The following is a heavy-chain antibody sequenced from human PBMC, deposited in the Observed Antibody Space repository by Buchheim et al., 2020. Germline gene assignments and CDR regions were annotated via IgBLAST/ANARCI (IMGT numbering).Heavy chain of an antibody. CDR1: GGSISSYY. D-gene: IGHD2-2*02. Sequence: QVQLQESGPGLVKPSETLSLTCTVSGGSISSYYWSWIRQPPGKGLEWIGYIYYSGSTNYNPSLKSRVTISVETSKNQFSLKLSSVTAADTAVYYCARGLIVVVPAAISTYYYYMDVWGKGTT. CDR3: ARGLIVVVPAAISTYYYYMDV. J-gene: IGHJ6*03. CDR2: IYYSGST. V-gene: IGHV4-59*01.